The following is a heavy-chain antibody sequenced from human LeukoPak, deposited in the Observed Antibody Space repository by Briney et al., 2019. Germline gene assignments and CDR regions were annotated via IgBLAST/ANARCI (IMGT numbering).Heavy chain of an antibody. J-gene: IGHJ4*02. V-gene: IGHV3-48*03. CDR2: ISSSGSTI. CDR3: ARHMERWRQFTHSLDY. D-gene: IGHD5-24*01. Sequence: GGSLRLSCAASGFTFSSYEMNWVRQAPGKGLEWVSYISSSGSTIYYADSVKGRFTISRDNAKNSLYLQMNSLRAEDTAVYYCARHMERWRQFTHSLDYWGQGTLVTVSS. CDR1: GFTFSSYE.